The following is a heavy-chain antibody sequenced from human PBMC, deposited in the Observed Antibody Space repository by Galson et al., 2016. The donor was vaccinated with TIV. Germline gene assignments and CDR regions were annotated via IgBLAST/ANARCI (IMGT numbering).Heavy chain of an antibody. CDR2: ISPNSGDT. V-gene: IGHV1-2*02. CDR3: ARFVYGDYVDY. CDR1: GYTFSAYY. J-gene: IGHJ4*02. D-gene: IGHD4-17*01. Sequence: SVKVSCKASGYTFSAYYMHWVRQAPGQGLEWMGWISPNSGDTNYPQKFQGRVTMTRDTSITTAYMELTTLTSDDTAVYYCARFVYGDYVDYWGQGTLVTVPS.